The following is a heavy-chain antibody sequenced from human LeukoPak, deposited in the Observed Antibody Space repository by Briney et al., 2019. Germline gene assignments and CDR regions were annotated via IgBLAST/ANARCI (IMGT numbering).Heavy chain of an antibody. V-gene: IGHV3-53*01. D-gene: IGHD3-3*01. J-gene: IGHJ6*02. CDR2: IYSGGST. CDR1: GFTVSSNY. CDR3: ARGSPLRSMDV. Sequence: GGSLRLSCAASGFTVSSNYMSWVRQAPGKGLEWVSVIYSGGSTHYADSVKGRFTISRDNSKNTLYLQMNSLRAEDTTVYYCARGSPLRSMDVWGQGTTVTVSS.